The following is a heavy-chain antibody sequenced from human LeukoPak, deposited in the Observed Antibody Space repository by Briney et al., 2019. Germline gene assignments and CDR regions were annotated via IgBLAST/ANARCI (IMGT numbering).Heavy chain of an antibody. D-gene: IGHD6-6*01. CDR3: ARDFTYSSSDYFDY. CDR1: GGSISSSSYY. V-gene: IGHV4-39*07. CDR2: IYYSGST. Sequence: PSETLSLTCTVSGGSISSSSYYWGWIRQPPGKGLEWIGSIYYSGSTYYNPSLKSRVTISVDTSKNQFSLKLSSVTAADTAVYYCARDFTYSSSDYFDYWGQGTLVTVSS. J-gene: IGHJ4*02.